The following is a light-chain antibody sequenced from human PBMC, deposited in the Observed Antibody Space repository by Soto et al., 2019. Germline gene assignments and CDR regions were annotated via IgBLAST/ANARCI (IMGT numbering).Light chain of an antibody. CDR2: GIS. Sequence: EIVLTQSPGTLSLSPGERATLSCRASQSISSGHLAWYQQRPGQAPRLLMYGISSRATGTPGRFSGSGSGTDFTLTSSRLEPEDFEVYSCQHYDYVPTFGQGTRLEI. V-gene: IGKV3-20*01. CDR3: QHYDYVPT. CDR1: QSISSGH. J-gene: IGKJ5*01.